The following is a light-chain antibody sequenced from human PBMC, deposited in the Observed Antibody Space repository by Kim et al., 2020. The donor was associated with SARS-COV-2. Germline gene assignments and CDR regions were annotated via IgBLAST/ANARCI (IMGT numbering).Light chain of an antibody. CDR3: SSYTSSSTWV. CDR2: DVS. CDR1: RSDVCGYNY. J-gene: IGLJ3*02. Sequence: SITTSSTATRSDVCGYNYVSWYQQHPGHAPNLMIYDVSKRPSGVSNRFSGSKSGNTASLTISGLQAEDEADYYCSSYTSSSTWVFGGGTQLTVL. V-gene: IGLV2-14*04.